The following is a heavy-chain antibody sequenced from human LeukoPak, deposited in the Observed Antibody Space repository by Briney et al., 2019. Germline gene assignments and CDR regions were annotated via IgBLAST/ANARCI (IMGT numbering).Heavy chain of an antibody. V-gene: IGHV4-4*07. J-gene: IGHJ6*03. CDR2: IYTSGST. Sequence: NPSETLSLTCTVSGGPISGYYWSWIRQPAGKGLEWIGRIYTSGSTNYNPSLKSRVTLSVDTSKNQFSLKLSSVTAADTAVYYCARDIRSRDFWSGYSLSDYYMDVWGKGTTVTVSS. D-gene: IGHD3-3*01. CDR3: ARDIRSRDFWSGYSLSDYYMDV. CDR1: GGPISGYY.